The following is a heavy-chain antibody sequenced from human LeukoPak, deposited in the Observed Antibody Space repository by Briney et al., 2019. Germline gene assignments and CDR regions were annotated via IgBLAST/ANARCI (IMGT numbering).Heavy chain of an antibody. Sequence: GASVKVSCKASGYTFTSYYMHWVRQAPGQGLEWMGIINPSGGSTSYAQKFQGRVTMTRDTSTSTVYMELSSLRSEDTAVYYCAREGLWFGELLYYYNYYGMDVWGQGTTVTVSS. D-gene: IGHD3-10*01. J-gene: IGHJ6*02. CDR3: AREGLWFGELLYYYNYYGMDV. V-gene: IGHV1-46*01. CDR1: GYTFTSYY. CDR2: INPSGGST.